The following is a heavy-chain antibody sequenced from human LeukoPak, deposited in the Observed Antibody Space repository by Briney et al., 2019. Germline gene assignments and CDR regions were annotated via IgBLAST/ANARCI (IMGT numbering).Heavy chain of an antibody. Sequence: GGSLRLSCAASGFTFSSYAMSWVRQAPRKGLEWVSAMSGSGGSTYYADSVKGRFTISRDNSKNTLYLQMNSLRAEDTAVYYCAKVPPLIAVAGWSNYYFDYWGQGTLVTVSS. V-gene: IGHV3-23*01. CDR3: AKVPPLIAVAGWSNYYFDY. D-gene: IGHD6-19*01. J-gene: IGHJ4*02. CDR1: GFTFSSYA. CDR2: MSGSGGST.